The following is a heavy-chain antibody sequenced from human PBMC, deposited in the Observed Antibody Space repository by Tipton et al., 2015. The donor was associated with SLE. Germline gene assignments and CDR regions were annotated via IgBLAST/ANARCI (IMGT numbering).Heavy chain of an antibody. D-gene: IGHD3-10*01. CDR2: ISGSGGST. J-gene: IGHJ3*02. CDR3: AKDLSYGSGSYSPLDAFDI. V-gene: IGHV3-23*01. Sequence: SLRLSCAASGFTFSSYAMSWVRQAPGKGLEWVSAISGSGGSTYYADSVKGRFTISRDNSKNTLYLQMNSLRAEDTAVYYCAKDLSYGSGSYSPLDAFDIWGQGTMVTVSS. CDR1: GFTFSSYA.